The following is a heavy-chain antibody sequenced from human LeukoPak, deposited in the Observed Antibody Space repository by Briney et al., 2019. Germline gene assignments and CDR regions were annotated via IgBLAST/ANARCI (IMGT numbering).Heavy chain of an antibody. CDR3: AFEDYYDSSGPFDY. Sequence: TGGSLRLSCAASGFTFSSYAMSWVRQAPGKGLEWVSAISASGGSTYYADSVKGRFTISRDNSKNTLYLQMNSLRAEDTAVYYCAFEDYYDSSGPFDYWGQGTLVTVSS. CDR1: GFTFSSYA. V-gene: IGHV3-23*01. CDR2: ISASGGST. J-gene: IGHJ4*02. D-gene: IGHD3-22*01.